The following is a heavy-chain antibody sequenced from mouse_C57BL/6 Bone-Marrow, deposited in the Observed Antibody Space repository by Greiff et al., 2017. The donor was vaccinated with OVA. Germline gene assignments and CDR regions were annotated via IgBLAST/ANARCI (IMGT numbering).Heavy chain of an antibody. CDR2: IWTGGGT. CDR3: ARKITTVVGGYYYAMDY. CDR1: GFSLTSYA. V-gene: IGHV2-9-1*01. D-gene: IGHD1-1*01. Sequence: QVQLKASGPGLVAPSQSLSITCTVSGFSLTSYAISWVRQPPGKGLEWLGVIWTGGGTNYNSALKSRLSISKDNSKSQVFLKMNSLQTDDTARYYCARKITTVVGGYYYAMDYWGQGTSVTVSS. J-gene: IGHJ4*01.